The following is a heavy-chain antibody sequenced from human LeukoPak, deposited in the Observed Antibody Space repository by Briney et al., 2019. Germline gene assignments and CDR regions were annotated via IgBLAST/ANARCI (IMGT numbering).Heavy chain of an antibody. V-gene: IGHV4-30-4*01. J-gene: IGHJ6*02. Sequence: TSQTLSLTCTVSGGSISSGDYYWRWIRQPPGKGLEWIGYIYYSGSTYYNPSLKSRVTISVDTSKNQFSLKLSSVTAADTAVYYCARAHIAARLVNYYGMDVWGQGTTVTVSS. CDR3: ARAHIAARLVNYYGMDV. CDR2: IYYSGST. D-gene: IGHD6-6*01. CDR1: GGSISSGDYY.